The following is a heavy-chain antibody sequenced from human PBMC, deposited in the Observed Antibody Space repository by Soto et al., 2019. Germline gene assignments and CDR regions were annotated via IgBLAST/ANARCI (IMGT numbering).Heavy chain of an antibody. CDR3: AKGRGGSLPPLGGMDV. CDR1: GFTFSSYA. D-gene: IGHD3-16*01. CDR2: ISGSGGIT. J-gene: IGHJ6*02. Sequence: EVQLLESGGGLVQPGGSLRLSCAASGFTFSSYAMTWVRQAPGKGLEWVSAISGSGGITYYADSVKGRFTISRDKSKTTLYLQMNSLRAEDTAVYYCAKGRGGSLPPLGGMDVWGQGTTVTVSS. V-gene: IGHV3-23*01.